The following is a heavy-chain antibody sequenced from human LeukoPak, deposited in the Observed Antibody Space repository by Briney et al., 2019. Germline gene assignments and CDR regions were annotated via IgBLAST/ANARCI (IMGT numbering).Heavy chain of an antibody. CDR1: GGTFSSYA. J-gene: IGHJ6*02. V-gene: IGHV1-69*04. Sequence: GASVKVSCKASGGTFSSYAISWVRQAPGQGLEWMGRIIPILGISNYAQKFQGRVTITADKSTSTAYMGLSSLRSEDAAVYYCARGILRDYGMDVWGQGTTVTVSS. CDR3: ARGILRDYGMDV. CDR2: IIPILGIS.